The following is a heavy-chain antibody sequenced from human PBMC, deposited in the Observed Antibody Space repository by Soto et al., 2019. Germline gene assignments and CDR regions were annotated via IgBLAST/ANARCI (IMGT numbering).Heavy chain of an antibody. J-gene: IGHJ6*02. V-gene: IGHV3-48*03. D-gene: IGHD2-2*01. CDR3: ARGVVPAAIWNYYYGMDV. Sequence: GGSLRLSCAASGFTFSSYEMNWVRQAPGKGLEWVSYISSSGSTIYYADSVKGRFTISRDNAKNSLYLQMNSLRVEDTAVYYCARGVVPAAIWNYYYGMDVWGQGTTVTVSS. CDR2: ISSSGSTI. CDR1: GFTFSSYE.